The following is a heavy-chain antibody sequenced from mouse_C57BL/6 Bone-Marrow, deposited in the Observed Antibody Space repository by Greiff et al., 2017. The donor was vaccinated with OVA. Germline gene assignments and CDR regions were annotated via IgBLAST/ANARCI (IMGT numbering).Heavy chain of an antibody. CDR3: ARHWGDGYYVPWFAY. CDR2: INSDGGST. CDR1: EYEFPSHD. J-gene: IGHJ3*01. D-gene: IGHD2-3*01. V-gene: IGHV5-2*01. Sequence: DVMLVESGGGLVQPGESLKLSCESNEYEFPSHDMSWVRKTPEKRLELVAAINSDGGSTYYPDTMERRFIISRDNTKKTLYLQMSSLRSEDTALYYCARHWGDGYYVPWFAYWGQGTLVTVSA.